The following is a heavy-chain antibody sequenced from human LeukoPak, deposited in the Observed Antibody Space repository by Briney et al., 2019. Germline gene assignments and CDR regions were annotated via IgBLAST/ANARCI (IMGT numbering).Heavy chain of an antibody. J-gene: IGHJ5*02. CDR1: GGSINNYY. V-gene: IGHV4-59*12. Sequence: SETLSLTCTVSGGSINNYYWTWMRQPPGKGLEWIGYIDHSGYTNYNPSLKSRVTISVDTSKNQFSLKLSSVTAADTAVYYCARTGSSSSWYFYHWFDPWGQGTLVTVSS. CDR3: ARTGSSSSWYFYHWFDP. D-gene: IGHD6-13*01. CDR2: IDHSGYT.